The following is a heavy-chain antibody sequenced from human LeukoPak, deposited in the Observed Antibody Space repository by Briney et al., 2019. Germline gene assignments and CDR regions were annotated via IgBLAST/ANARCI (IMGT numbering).Heavy chain of an antibody. J-gene: IGHJ4*02. CDR2: IKQDGSEK. CDR3: ARRLRDSSGYYFDY. V-gene: IGHV3-7*01. CDR1: GFTFSSYW. D-gene: IGHD3-22*01. Sequence: GGSPRLSCAASGFTFSSYWMSWVRQAPGKGLEWVANIKQDGSEKYYVDSVKGRFTISRDNAKNSLYLQMNSLRAEDTAVYYCARRLRDSSGYYFDYWGQGTLVTVSS.